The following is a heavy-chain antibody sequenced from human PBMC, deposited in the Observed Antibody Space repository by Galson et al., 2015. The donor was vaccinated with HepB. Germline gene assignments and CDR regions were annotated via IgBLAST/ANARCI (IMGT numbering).Heavy chain of an antibody. CDR1: GGAISSGGYY. CDR3: ARDPSSNSNGMDV. V-gene: IGHV4-31*03. J-gene: IGHJ6*02. Sequence: TLSLTCTVSGGAISSGGYYWSWIRQHPGKGLEWIAFIFYTGSSYSNPSLKSRVTISVDTSKNQFSMKLNSVTAADTAVYYCARDPSSNSNGMDVWGQGTMVTVSS. D-gene: IGHD6-6*01. CDR2: IFYTGSS.